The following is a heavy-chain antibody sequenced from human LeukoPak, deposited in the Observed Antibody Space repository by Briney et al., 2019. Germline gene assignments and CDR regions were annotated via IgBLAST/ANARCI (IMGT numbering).Heavy chain of an antibody. CDR3: ACGKTTVTTGPSPH. CDR2: INHSGST. V-gene: IGHV4-34*01. Sequence: PSETLSLTCAVSGGSFSGYYWSWIRQPPGKGLEWVGEINHSGSTNYNPSLKSRITISVDTSKNQFSLKLSSVTAADTAVYYCACGKTTVTTGPSPHWGQGTLVTVSS. CDR1: GGSFSGYY. J-gene: IGHJ4*02. D-gene: IGHD4-17*01.